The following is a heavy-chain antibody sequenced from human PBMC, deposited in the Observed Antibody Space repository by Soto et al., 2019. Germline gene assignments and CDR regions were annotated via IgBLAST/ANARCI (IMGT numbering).Heavy chain of an antibody. CDR1: GFTFSSYA. D-gene: IGHD6-19*01. J-gene: IGHJ4*02. V-gene: IGHV3-23*01. CDR3: AREAGYSSGWTPVDY. CDR2: ISGSGGST. Sequence: EVQLLESGGGLVQPGGSLRLSCAASGFTFSSYAMSWVRQAPGKGLEWVSAISGSGGSTYYADSVKGRFTISRDNSKNTLYMQMNSLRGEATAVYYCAREAGYSSGWTPVDYWGQGTLVTVSS.